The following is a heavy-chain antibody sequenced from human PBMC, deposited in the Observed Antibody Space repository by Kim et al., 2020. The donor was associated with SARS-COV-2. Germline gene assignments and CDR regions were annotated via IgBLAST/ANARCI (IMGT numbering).Heavy chain of an antibody. D-gene: IGHD2-21*01. J-gene: IGHJ4*02. V-gene: IGHV3-30*02. Sequence: YAASVKGRFTISRDNSKNTLYLQMNSLRAEDTAVYYCAKDSRKIATYFDYWGQGTLVTVSS. CDR3: AKDSRKIATYFDY.